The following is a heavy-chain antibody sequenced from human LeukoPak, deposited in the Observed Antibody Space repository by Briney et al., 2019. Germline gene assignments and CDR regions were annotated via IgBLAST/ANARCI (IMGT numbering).Heavy chain of an antibody. J-gene: IGHJ4*02. V-gene: IGHV3-23*01. CDR3: AKGEWELLPPLRY. D-gene: IGHD1-26*01. Sequence: GGSLRRSCSGSGFTFSSYAMSWVGQAPGKGLKWVSAISGSGGSTYYAQSVKRRFTISRDTSKNTLYLQMHSVRAEDTAVYYCAKGEWELLPPLRYWGQGTLVTVSS. CDR1: GFTFSSYA. CDR2: ISGSGGST.